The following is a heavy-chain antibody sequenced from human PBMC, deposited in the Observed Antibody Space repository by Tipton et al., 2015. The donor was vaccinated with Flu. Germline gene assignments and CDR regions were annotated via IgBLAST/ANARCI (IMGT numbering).Heavy chain of an antibody. J-gene: IGHJ4*02. D-gene: IGHD4-17*01. CDR2: ISSSSSYI. Sequence: SLRLSCAASGFTFSSYSMNWVRQAPGKGLEWVSSISSSSSYIYYADSVKGRFTIPRDNAKNSLYLQMNSLRAEDTAVYYCARGRRYGDYIFDYWGQGTLVTVSS. V-gene: IGHV3-21*01. CDR1: GFTFSSYS. CDR3: ARGRRYGDYIFDY.